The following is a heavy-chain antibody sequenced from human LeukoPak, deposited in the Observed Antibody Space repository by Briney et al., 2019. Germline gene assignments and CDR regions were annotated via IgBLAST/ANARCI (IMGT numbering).Heavy chain of an antibody. CDR3: ARVGESAADLPYFDS. D-gene: IGHD6-13*01. V-gene: IGHV3-30*01. J-gene: IGHJ4*02. CDR2: ISYDGSKK. Sequence: PGRSLRLSCAASGFTFSSYAMHWVRQAPGKGLEWVAIISYDGSKKYYAGSVKGRFTIARDNSKNTLYLEMNSLRAEDTAVYYCARVGESAADLPYFDSWGQGTLVTVSS. CDR1: GFTFSSYA.